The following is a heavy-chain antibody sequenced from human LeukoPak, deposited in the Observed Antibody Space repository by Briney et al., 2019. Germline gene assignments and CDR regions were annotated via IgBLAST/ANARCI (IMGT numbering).Heavy chain of an antibody. J-gene: IGHJ4*02. CDR1: GFTFSSYS. Sequence: GGSLRLSCAASGFTFSSYSMNWVRQAPGKGLEWVSSISSSSTYIYYADSVKGRFTISRDNAKNSLYLQMNSLRAEDTAVYYCARERGAGLSSSWVDYWGQGTLVTVSS. V-gene: IGHV3-21*01. CDR2: ISSSSTYI. CDR3: ARERGAGLSSSWVDY. D-gene: IGHD6-13*01.